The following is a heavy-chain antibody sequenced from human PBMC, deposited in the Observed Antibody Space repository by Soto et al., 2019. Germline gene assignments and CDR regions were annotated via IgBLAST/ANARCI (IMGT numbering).Heavy chain of an antibody. Sequence: QLQLQESGPGLVKPSETLSLTCTVSGGSISSSSYYWGWIRQPPGKGLEWIGSIYYSGSTYYNPSLKSRVTISVDTSKNQFSLKLSSVTAADTAVYYCARHGLLRFVEWDLDYWGQGTLVTVSS. V-gene: IGHV4-39*01. CDR3: ARHGLLRFVEWDLDY. CDR2: IYYSGST. J-gene: IGHJ4*02. D-gene: IGHD3-3*01. CDR1: GGSISSSSYY.